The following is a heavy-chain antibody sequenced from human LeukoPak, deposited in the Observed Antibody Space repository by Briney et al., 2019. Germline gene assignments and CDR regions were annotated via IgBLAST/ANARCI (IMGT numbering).Heavy chain of an antibody. CDR2: IYYSGST. Sequence: KPSQTLSLTCTVSGGSISSGGYYWSWIRQHPGKGLEWIGYIYYSGSTYYNPSLKSRVTISVDTSKNQFSLKLSSVTAADTAVYYCAREGLATMIRGVIPYWGQGTLVTVSS. V-gene: IGHV4-31*03. CDR3: AREGLATMIRGVIPY. J-gene: IGHJ4*02. D-gene: IGHD3-10*01. CDR1: GGSISSGGYY.